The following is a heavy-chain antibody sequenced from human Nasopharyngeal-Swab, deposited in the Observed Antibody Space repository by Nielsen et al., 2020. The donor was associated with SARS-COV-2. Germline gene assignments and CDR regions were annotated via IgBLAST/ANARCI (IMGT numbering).Heavy chain of an antibody. J-gene: IGHJ4*02. V-gene: IGHV3-73*01. CDR3: TTDFYFDY. Sequence: VRQMPGKGLEWVGRIGDKDHNYATTYGASVKGRFTISRDDSKNTAFLQLDSLKTEDTALYYCTTDFYFDYWGQGTLVPSPQ. CDR2: IGDKDHNYAT.